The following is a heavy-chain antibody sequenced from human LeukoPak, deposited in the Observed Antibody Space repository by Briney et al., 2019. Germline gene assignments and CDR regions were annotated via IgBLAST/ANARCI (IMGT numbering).Heavy chain of an antibody. CDR1: GGSISSGSYY. V-gene: IGHV4-61*02. CDR3: ARARRDGYNHPFDY. D-gene: IGHD5-24*01. Sequence: SQTPSLTCTVSGGSISSGSYYWSWLRQPAGKGLEWIGRIYTSGSTNYNPSLKSRVTISVDTSKNQFSLKLSSVTAADTAVYYCARARRDGYNHPFDYWGQGTLVTVSS. J-gene: IGHJ4*02. CDR2: IYTSGST.